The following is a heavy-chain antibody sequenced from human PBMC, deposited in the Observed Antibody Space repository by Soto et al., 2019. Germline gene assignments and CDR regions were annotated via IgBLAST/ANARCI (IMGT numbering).Heavy chain of an antibody. Sequence: TSETLSLTCTVSGGSISSSSYYWGWIRQHPGQGLEWIGSIYYSGSTYYNPSLKSRVTISVDTSKNQFSLKLSSVTAADTAVYYCANRYYDYIWGSYRHLDYWGQGTLVTVSS. J-gene: IGHJ4*02. CDR1: GGSISSSSYY. CDR2: IYYSGST. D-gene: IGHD3-16*02. CDR3: ANRYYDYIWGSYRHLDY. V-gene: IGHV4-39*01.